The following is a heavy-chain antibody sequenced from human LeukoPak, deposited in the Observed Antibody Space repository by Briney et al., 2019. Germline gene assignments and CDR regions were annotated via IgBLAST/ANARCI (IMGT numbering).Heavy chain of an antibody. CDR1: GDSISRYY. V-gene: IGHV4-59*01. J-gene: IGHJ5*02. CDR3: ARFSSWQNWFDP. D-gene: IGHD6-13*01. CDR2: IYYSGST. Sequence: SETLSLTCTVSGDSISRYYWSWIRQPPGKGLEWIGYIYYSGSTKYNPSLKTRVTISVDTSKNQFSLKLSSVTAADTAVYYCARFSSWQNWFDPWGQGTLVTVSS.